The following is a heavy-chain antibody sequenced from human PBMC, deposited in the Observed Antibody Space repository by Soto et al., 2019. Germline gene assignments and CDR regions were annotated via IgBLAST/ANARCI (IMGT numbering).Heavy chain of an antibody. J-gene: IGHJ5*02. D-gene: IGHD6-13*01. Sequence: GGSLRLSCAASGFTVSSYAMSWVRQAPGKGLDWVSAISGSGGSTYYADSVKGRFTISRDNSKNTLYLQMNSLRAEDTAVYYCAQGTIAVAVETWFDPWGQGTLVTVSS. CDR1: GFTVSSYA. CDR3: AQGTIAVAVETWFDP. V-gene: IGHV3-23*01. CDR2: ISGSGGST.